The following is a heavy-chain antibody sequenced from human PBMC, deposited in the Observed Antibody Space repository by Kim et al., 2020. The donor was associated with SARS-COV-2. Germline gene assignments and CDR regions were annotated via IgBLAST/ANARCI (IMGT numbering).Heavy chain of an antibody. CDR3: TTDFLWFGDDCGFDP. J-gene: IGHJ5*02. D-gene: IGHD3-10*01. CDR1: GFTFSNAW. Sequence: GGSLRLSCAASGFTFSNAWMSWVRQAPGKGLEWVGRIKSKTDGGTTDYAAPVKGRFTISRDDSKNTLYLQMNSLKTEDTAVYYCTTDFLWFGDDCGFDPWGQGTLVTVSS. CDR2: IKSKTDGGTT. V-gene: IGHV3-15*01.